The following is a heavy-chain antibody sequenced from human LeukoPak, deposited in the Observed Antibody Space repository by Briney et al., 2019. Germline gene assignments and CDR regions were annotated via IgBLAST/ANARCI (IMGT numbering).Heavy chain of an antibody. Sequence: PSETLSLTCTVSGGSISSSSYYWGWIRQPQGKGLEWIGSIYYSGSTYYNPSLKSRVTISVDTSKNQFSLKLSSVTAADTAVYYCARQGKGTREYFDYWGQGTLVTVSS. D-gene: IGHD3-10*01. CDR1: GGSISSSSYY. CDR3: ARQGKGTREYFDY. CDR2: IYYSGST. J-gene: IGHJ4*02. V-gene: IGHV4-39*01.